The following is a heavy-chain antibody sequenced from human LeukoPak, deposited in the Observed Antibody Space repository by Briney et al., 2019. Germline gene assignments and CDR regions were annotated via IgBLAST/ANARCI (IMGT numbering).Heavy chain of an antibody. Sequence: GGSLRLSCAASGFTFSSYWMTWVRQAPGKGLEWVASIKQDGSESNYVDSVKGRFTISRDNAKNSLYLQMNTLRDEDTAVYYCATGAGCGYWGQGTLVTVSS. CDR2: IKQDGSES. CDR1: GFTFSSYW. CDR3: ATGAGCGY. D-gene: IGHD6-19*01. V-gene: IGHV3-7*03. J-gene: IGHJ4*02.